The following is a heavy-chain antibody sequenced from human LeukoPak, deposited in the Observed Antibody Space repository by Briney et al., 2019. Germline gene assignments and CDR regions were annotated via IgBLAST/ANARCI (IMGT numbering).Heavy chain of an antibody. Sequence: PGGSLRLSCAAPGFTFSSYAMAWVRQAPGKGLEWVSGISGSGVSTFYADSVKGRFIISRDNSKNTVYLQMNSLRAEDTAVYYCAKDLKNSGSCRAFDYCGQGTLVTVSS. CDR3: AKDLKNSGSCRAFDY. J-gene: IGHJ4*02. D-gene: IGHD1-26*01. V-gene: IGHV3-23*01. CDR2: ISGSGVST. CDR1: GFTFSSYA.